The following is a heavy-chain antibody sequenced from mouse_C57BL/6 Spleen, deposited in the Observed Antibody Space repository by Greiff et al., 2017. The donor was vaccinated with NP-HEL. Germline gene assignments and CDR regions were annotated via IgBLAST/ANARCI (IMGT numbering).Heavy chain of an antibody. Sequence: GASVKMSCKASGYTFTSYTMHWVKQRPGQGLEWIGYINPSSGYTKYNQKFKDKATLTADKSSSTAYMQLSSLTSEDSAVYYCARSRTGAAMDYWGQGTSVTVSS. CDR3: ARSRTGAAMDY. CDR2: INPSSGYT. J-gene: IGHJ4*01. CDR1: GYTFTSYT. V-gene: IGHV1-4*01.